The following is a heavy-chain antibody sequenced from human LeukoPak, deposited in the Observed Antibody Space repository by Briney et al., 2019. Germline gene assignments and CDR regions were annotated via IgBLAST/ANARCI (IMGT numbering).Heavy chain of an antibody. CDR1: GFTFTDYW. Sequence: TGGSLRLSCAASGFTFTDYWMTWVRQAPGKGLEWVANIKQDGSVKYYVDSVKGRFTISRDNAQNSLYLQMNSLRAEDTAVYYRARDEPDYWGQGTLVTVSS. CDR3: ARDEPDY. J-gene: IGHJ4*02. CDR2: IKQDGSVK. V-gene: IGHV3-7*01.